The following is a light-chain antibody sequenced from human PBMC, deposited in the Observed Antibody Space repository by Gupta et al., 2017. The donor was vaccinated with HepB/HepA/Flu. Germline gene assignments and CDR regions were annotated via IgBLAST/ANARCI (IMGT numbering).Light chain of an antibody. V-gene: IGLV2-23*02. CDR3: CSYADSSTSLCV. Sequence: QSALTQPASVSGSPGQSITISCTGTSSDVGSYNLVSWYQQHPGKAPKLRIYEVSKRPSGVSNRFSCSKSGNTDSLTITGLQAEDEAEYDCCSYADSSTSLCVFGTGTKVTVL. CDR2: EVS. CDR1: SSDVGSYNL. J-gene: IGLJ1*01.